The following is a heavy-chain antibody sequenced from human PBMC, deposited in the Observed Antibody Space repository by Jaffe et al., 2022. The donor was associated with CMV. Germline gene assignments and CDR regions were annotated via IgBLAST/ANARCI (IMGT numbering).Heavy chain of an antibody. CDR1: GGSISSYY. CDR2: IYYSGST. CDR3: ARQYCSGGSCYYFDY. Sequence: QVQLQESGPGLVKPSETLSLTCTVSGGSISSYYWSWIRQPPGKGLEWIGYIYYSGSTNYNPSLKSRVTISVDTSKNQFSLKLSSVTAADTAVYYCARQYCSGGSCYYFDYWGQGTLVTVSS. V-gene: IGHV4-59*01. D-gene: IGHD2-15*01. J-gene: IGHJ4*02.